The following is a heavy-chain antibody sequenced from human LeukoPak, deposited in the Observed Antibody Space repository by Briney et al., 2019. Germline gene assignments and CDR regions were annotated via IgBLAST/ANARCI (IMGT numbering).Heavy chain of an antibody. CDR2: ISYDGSSK. CDR1: EFTFSNYL. J-gene: IGHJ4*02. V-gene: IGHV3-30*04. Sequence: PGGSLRLSCAASEFTFSNYLMHWVRQAPGKGLEWVAVISYDGSSKYYADSVKGRFTISRDNSKNTLFLQMNSLRAEDTAVYYCAKETHTAGDYWGQGTLVTVSS. CDR3: AKETHTAGDY. D-gene: IGHD5-18*01.